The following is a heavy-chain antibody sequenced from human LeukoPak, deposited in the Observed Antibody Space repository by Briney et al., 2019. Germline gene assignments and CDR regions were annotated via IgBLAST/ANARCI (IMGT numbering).Heavy chain of an antibody. D-gene: IGHD3-3*01. CDR2: ISGSRT. Sequence: GGSLRLSCAASGFTFSSYAMSWVRQAPGKGLEWVSTISGSRTYYADSVKGRFTISRDNSKNTQYLQMNSQRAEDTAVYYCAIHHFLEWLGGPWGQGTLVTVSS. V-gene: IGHV3-23*01. CDR1: GFTFSSYA. J-gene: IGHJ5*02. CDR3: AIHHFLEWLGGP.